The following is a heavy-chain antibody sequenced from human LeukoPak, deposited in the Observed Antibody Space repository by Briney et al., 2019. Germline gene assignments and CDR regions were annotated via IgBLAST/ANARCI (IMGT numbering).Heavy chain of an antibody. V-gene: IGHV4-30-2*01. J-gene: IGHJ4*02. CDR2: IYHSGST. D-gene: IGHD6-19*01. Sequence: SQTLSLTCAVSGGSISSGGYSWSWIRQPPGKGLEWIGYIYHSGSTYYNPSLKSRVTISVDTPKNQFSLKLSSVTAADTAVYYCARAGYSSGWYEFDYWGQGTLVTVSS. CDR3: ARAGYSSGWYEFDY. CDR1: GGSISSGGYS.